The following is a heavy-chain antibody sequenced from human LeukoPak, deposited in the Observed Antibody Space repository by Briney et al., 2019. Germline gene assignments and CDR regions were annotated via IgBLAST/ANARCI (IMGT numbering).Heavy chain of an antibody. V-gene: IGHV3-30*18. D-gene: IGHD6-19*01. CDR2: ISYDGSNK. Sequence: PGGSLRLSCAASGFTFSSYGMHWVRQAPGKGLEWVAVISYDGSNKYYADSVKGRFTISRDNSKNTLYLQTNSLRAEDTAVYYCAKDGLRSGWSWSNFGYWGQGTLVTVSS. CDR1: GFTFSSYG. J-gene: IGHJ4*02. CDR3: AKDGLRSGWSWSNFGY.